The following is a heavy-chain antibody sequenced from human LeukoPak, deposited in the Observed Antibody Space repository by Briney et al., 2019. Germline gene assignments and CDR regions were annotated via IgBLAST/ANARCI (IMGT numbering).Heavy chain of an antibody. V-gene: IGHV4-31*11. D-gene: IGHD2/OR15-2a*01. CDR2: ISYSGIA. Sequence: SETLSLTCAVSGGSFSSGGYYWSWIRHHPGKGLEWLACISYSGIAYYNPSLKSRLTISVDTSKNQFSLELSSVTAADTALYYCARVLYDYYFDYWGQGTLVTVSS. J-gene: IGHJ4*02. CDR3: ARVLYDYYFDY. CDR1: GGSFSSGGYY.